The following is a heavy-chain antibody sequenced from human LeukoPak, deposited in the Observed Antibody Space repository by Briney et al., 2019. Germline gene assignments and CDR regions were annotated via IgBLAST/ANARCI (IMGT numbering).Heavy chain of an antibody. CDR1: GYTFTDYY. J-gene: IGHJ5*02. CDR2: INPNSGGT. V-gene: IGHV1-2*02. Sequence: GASVKVSCKASGYTFTDYYMHWVRQAPGQGLEWMGWINPNSGGTNYAQKFQGRVTMTGDTSISTVYMELSRLRSDDTAVYYCARDRLVHYWFDPWGQGTLVIVSS. CDR3: ARDRLVHYWFDP. D-gene: IGHD6-19*01.